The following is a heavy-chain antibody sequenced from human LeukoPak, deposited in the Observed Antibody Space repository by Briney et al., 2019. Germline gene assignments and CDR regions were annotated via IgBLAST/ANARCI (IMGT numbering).Heavy chain of an antibody. CDR2: INPNSGGT. CDR1: GYTFTGYY. Sequence: GASATVSCKASGYTFTGYYMHWVRQAPGQGLEWMGWINPNSGGTNYAQKFQGRVTMTRDTSISTAYMELSRLRSDDAAVYYCARDSRYYYDSSGWVRFGYWGQGTLVTVSS. CDR3: ARDSRYYYDSSGWVRFGY. J-gene: IGHJ4*02. V-gene: IGHV1-2*02. D-gene: IGHD3-22*01.